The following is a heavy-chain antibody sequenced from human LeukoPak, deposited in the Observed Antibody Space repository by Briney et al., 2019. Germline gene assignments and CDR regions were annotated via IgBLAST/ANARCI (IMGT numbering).Heavy chain of an antibody. D-gene: IGHD3/OR15-3a*01. CDR3: VRHDGMILPV. CDR2: ITSKPYGEAT. J-gene: IGHJ4*02. V-gene: IGHV3-49*04. CDR1: GFSFRDHS. Sequence: GRSLTLSCTGSGFSFRDHSMSWVGQPPGKGLEWVGFITSKPYGEATHYAASVSGRFTFSRDDSKSVAYLQMNSLKTEDTAVYYCVRHDGMILPVWGQGTLVTVSS.